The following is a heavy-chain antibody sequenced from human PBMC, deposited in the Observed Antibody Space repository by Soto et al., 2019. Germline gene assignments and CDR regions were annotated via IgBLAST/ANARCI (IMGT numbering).Heavy chain of an antibody. V-gene: IGHV3-23*01. D-gene: IGHD6-19*01. CDR1: GFTFTNYA. Sequence: PGGSLRLSCAASGFTFTNYAMTWVRQAPGKGLEWVSTISGSGYSTYYADSVKGRFTISRDNSKNTLYLQMNSLRADDTAVYYCAKDRSEGAVAGNDFWGQGALVTVSS. CDR2: ISGSGYST. CDR3: AKDRSEGAVAGNDF. J-gene: IGHJ4*02.